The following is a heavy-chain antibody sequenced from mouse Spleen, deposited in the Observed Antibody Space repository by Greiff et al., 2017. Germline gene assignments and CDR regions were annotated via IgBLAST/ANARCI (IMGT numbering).Heavy chain of an antibody. CDR2: ILPGSGST. V-gene: IGHV1-9*01. CDR1: GYTFSSYW. Sequence: VQLQQSGAELMKPGASVKISCKPTGYTFSSYWIEWVKQRPGHGLEWIGEILPGSGSTNYNEKFKGKATFTADTSSNTAYMQLSSLTSEDSAVYYCARTNYRYGGLDYWGQGTTLTVSS. D-gene: IGHD2-14*01. CDR3: ARTNYRYGGLDY. J-gene: IGHJ2*01.